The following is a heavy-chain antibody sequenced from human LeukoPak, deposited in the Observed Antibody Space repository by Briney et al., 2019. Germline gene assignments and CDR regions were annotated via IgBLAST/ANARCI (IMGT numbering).Heavy chain of an antibody. CDR2: MYSGGRT. J-gene: IGHJ4*02. D-gene: IGHD4-17*01. CDR1: GLTVSNTY. Sequence: GGSLRLSCATSGLTVSNTYMSWVRQAPGKGLEWVSVMYSGGRTFYADSVKGRFTISRDNSKNTLYLQMNSLRAEDTAVYFCASGGDYGDYTNWGQGTLVTVSS. CDR3: ASGGDYGDYTN. V-gene: IGHV3-53*01.